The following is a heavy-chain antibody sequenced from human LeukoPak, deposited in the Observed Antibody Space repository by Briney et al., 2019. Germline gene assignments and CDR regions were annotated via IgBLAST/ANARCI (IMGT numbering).Heavy chain of an antibody. Sequence: SGGSLRLSCAASGFTFSQHGMNWVRQGPGKGLVWVSRIDSGGSNTLYADSVRGRFTISRDNAKNTLYLQMNSLRVEDTAMYYCARVGREYSSSSPPDYWGQGTLVTVSS. CDR3: ARVGREYSSSSPPDY. J-gene: IGHJ4*02. D-gene: IGHD6-6*01. V-gene: IGHV3-74*01. CDR2: IDSGGSNT. CDR1: GFTFSQHG.